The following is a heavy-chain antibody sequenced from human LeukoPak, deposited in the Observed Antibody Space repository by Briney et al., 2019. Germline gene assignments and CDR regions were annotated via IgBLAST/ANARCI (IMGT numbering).Heavy chain of an antibody. J-gene: IGHJ5*02. Sequence: SETLSLTCTVSGGSISSYYWSWIRQPPGKGLEWIGYIYYSGSTNYKPSLKSRVTISVDTSKNQFSLKLNSVTAADTAVYYCARGGYYGSGNDFRFDPWGQGNLVTVSS. CDR1: GGSISSYY. CDR3: ARGGYYGSGNDFRFDP. D-gene: IGHD3-10*01. V-gene: IGHV4-59*01. CDR2: IYYSGST.